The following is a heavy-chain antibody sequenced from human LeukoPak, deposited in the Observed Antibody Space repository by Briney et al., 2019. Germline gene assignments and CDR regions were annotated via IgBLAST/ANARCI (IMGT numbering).Heavy chain of an antibody. D-gene: IGHD6-19*01. CDR1: GFTFSSYA. CDR3: AREVAVADYGMDV. V-gene: IGHV3-30*04. Sequence: GRSLRLSCAASGFTFSSYAMHWVRQAPGKGLEWVAVISHDGSKKYYADSVKGRFTISRDNSKNTLYLQMNSLRAEDTAVYYCAREVAVADYGMDVWGQGTTVTVSS. CDR2: ISHDGSKK. J-gene: IGHJ6*02.